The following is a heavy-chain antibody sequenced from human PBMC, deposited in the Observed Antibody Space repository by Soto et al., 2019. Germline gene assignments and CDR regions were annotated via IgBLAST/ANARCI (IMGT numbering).Heavy chain of an antibody. CDR2: ITPFNGNT. Sequence: GASSQDPCEASGDTITDRYRHWVRQAPRQALEWMGWITPFNGNTNYAQKFQERVTITKNTLYLQMNSLRAEDTAVYYCARAYDILTGPLGFDPWGQGTLVTVSS. CDR3: ARAYDILTGPLGFDP. V-gene: IGHV1-45*03. D-gene: IGHD3-9*01. CDR1: GDTITDRY. J-gene: IGHJ5*02.